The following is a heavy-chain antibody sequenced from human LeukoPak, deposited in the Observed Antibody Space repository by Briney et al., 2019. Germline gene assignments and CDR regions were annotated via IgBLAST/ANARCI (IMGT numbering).Heavy chain of an antibody. V-gene: IGHV1-2*02. J-gene: IGHJ4*02. CDR1: GYTFTGHY. Sequence: ASVKVSCKASGYTFTGHYMHWVRQAPGQGLEWMGWINPNSGGTNYAQKFQGRVAMTRDTSISTAYMGLSRLRSDDTAVYYCARGPIVVVAATSLVDYWGQGTLVTVSS. CDR3: ARGPIVVVAATSLVDY. CDR2: INPNSGGT. D-gene: IGHD2-15*01.